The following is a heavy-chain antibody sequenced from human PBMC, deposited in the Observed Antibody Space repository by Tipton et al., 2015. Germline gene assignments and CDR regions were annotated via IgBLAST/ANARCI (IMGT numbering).Heavy chain of an antibody. D-gene: IGHD3-10*01. CDR3: ARDVSFYYGSGSYRFDP. Sequence: SLRLSCAASGFTFSDYYMSWIRRAPGKGLEWVSFISGSGFTIYYADSVKGRFTISRDNAKSSLYLHTNSLRAEDTAVYYCARDVSFYYGSGSYRFDPWGQGTLVTVSS. J-gene: IGHJ5*02. CDR2: ISGSGFTI. V-gene: IGHV3-11*01. CDR1: GFTFSDYY.